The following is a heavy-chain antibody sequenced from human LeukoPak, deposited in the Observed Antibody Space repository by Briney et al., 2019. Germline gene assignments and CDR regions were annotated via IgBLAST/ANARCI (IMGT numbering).Heavy chain of an antibody. CDR3: ARGRRDDSSGYLFDY. V-gene: IGHV1-8*01. Sequence: GASVKVSCKASGYTFTSYDINWVRQATGQGLEWMGWMNPNSGNTGYAQKFQGRVTMTRNTSISTACMELSSLRSEDTAVYYCARGRRDDSSGYLFDYWGQGTLVTVSS. D-gene: IGHD3-22*01. CDR1: GYTFTSYD. CDR2: MNPNSGNT. J-gene: IGHJ4*02.